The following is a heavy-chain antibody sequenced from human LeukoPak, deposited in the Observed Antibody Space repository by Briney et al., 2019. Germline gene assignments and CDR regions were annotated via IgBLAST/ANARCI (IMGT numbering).Heavy chain of an antibody. V-gene: IGHV3-48*04. CDR3: ARVTAVAAPWVY. CDR2: ISSSGSTI. J-gene: IGHJ4*02. Sequence: GGFLRLSCAASGFTFSSYGMNWPRQAPGKGLEWLSYISSSGSTIQYAAYVEGRFTISRDNAKNSLYLQMNSLRAEDTAVYYCARVTAVAAPWVYWGQGTQVTVSS. D-gene: IGHD6-19*01. CDR1: GFTFSSYG.